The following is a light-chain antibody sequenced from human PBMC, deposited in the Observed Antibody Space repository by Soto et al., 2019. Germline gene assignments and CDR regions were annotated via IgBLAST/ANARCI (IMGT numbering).Light chain of an antibody. CDR1: QSVSSGA. CDR2: GAS. J-gene: IGKJ5*01. Sequence: EIVLTQSPGTLSLSPGEGASLSCRASQSVSSGALAWYRQKPGQAPGLLIYGASKRATGTPDRFIGSGSGTDFTLTISRLEPEDFAVYYCQYYDKLAKAITFGQGTRLEIK. V-gene: IGKV3-20*01. CDR3: QYYDKLAKAIT.